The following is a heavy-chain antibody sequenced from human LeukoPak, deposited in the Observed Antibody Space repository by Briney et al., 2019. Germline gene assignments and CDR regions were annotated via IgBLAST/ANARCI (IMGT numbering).Heavy chain of an antibody. CDR3: ARATYYDILTGYSSDAFDI. CDR2: INPSGGST. CDR1: GYTFTSYY. D-gene: IGHD3-9*01. Sequence: ASVKVSCKASGYTFTSYYMHWVRQAPGQGLEWMGIINPSGGSTSYAQKFQGRVTMTWDTSTSTVYMELSSLRSEDTAVYYCARATYYDILTGYSSDAFDIWGQGTMVTVSS. V-gene: IGHV1-46*01. J-gene: IGHJ3*02.